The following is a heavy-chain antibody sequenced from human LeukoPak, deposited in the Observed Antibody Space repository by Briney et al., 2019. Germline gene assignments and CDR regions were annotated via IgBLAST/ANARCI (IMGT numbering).Heavy chain of an antibody. V-gene: IGHV4-34*01. D-gene: IGHD6-13*01. Sequence: SETLSLTCAVYGGSFSGYYWSWIRQPSGKGLEWIGEINHSGSTNYNPSLKSRVTISVDTSKNQFSLKLSSVTAADTAVYYCARGQAAAFDYWGQGTLVTVSS. CDR2: INHSGST. CDR3: ARGQAAAFDY. J-gene: IGHJ4*02. CDR1: GGSFSGYY.